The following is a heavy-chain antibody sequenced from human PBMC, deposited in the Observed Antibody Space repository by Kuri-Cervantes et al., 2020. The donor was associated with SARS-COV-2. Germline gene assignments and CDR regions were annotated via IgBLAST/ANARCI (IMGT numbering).Heavy chain of an antibody. CDR3: ASHGAQQLVRY. D-gene: IGHD6-6*01. CDR1: GGSISSSSYY. V-gene: IGHV4-39*01. J-gene: IGHJ4*02. Sequence: GSLRLSCTVSGGSISSSSYYWGWIRQPPGKGLEWIGSIYYSGSTYYNPSLKSRVTISVDTSKDQFSLKLSSVTAADTAVYYCASHGAQQLVRYWGQGTLVTVSS. CDR2: IYYSGST.